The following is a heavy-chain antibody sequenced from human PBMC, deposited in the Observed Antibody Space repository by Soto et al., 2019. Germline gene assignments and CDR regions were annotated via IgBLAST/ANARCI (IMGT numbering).Heavy chain of an antibody. CDR3: ARISGYDGDNWFDP. CDR1: GYTFTSHG. Sequence: QVQLVQSGAEVKKPGASVKVSCKASGYTFTSHGITWVRQAPGQGREWMGWISAYNGNTNYAQKLQGRVTMTTDTTTSTAYMELRSLRSDDTAVYYCARISGYDGDNWFDPWGQGTLVTVSS. V-gene: IGHV1-18*01. D-gene: IGHD5-12*01. CDR2: ISAYNGNT. J-gene: IGHJ5*02.